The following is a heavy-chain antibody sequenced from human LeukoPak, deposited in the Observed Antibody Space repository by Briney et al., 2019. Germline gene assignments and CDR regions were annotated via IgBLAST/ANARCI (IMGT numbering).Heavy chain of an antibody. CDR3: ARGSAYYYDSSGYFVRQQNPMDV. V-gene: IGHV1-69*05. J-gene: IGHJ6*02. CDR2: IIPIFGTA. Sequence: ASVKVSCKASGGTFSSYAISWVRQAPGQGLEWMGGIIPIFGTANYAQKLQGRVTMTTDTSTSTAYMELRSLRSDDTAVYYCARGSAYYYDSSGYFVRQQNPMDVWGQGTTVTVSS. CDR1: GGTFSSYA. D-gene: IGHD3-22*01.